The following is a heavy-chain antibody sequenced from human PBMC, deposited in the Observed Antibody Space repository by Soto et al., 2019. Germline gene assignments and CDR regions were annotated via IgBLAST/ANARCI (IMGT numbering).Heavy chain of an antibody. Sequence: ASVKVSCKASGYTFTSYGISWVRQAPGQGLEWKGWISAYNGNTNYAQKLQGRVTMTTDTSTSTAYMELRSLRSDDTAVYYCARSSIVGATTLKYYYYYGMDVWGQGTTVTVSS. CDR3: ARSSIVGATTLKYYYYYGMDV. V-gene: IGHV1-18*01. CDR1: GYTFTSYG. D-gene: IGHD1-26*01. J-gene: IGHJ6*02. CDR2: ISAYNGNT.